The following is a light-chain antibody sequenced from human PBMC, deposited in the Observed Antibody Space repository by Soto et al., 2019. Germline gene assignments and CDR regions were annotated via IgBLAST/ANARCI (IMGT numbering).Light chain of an antibody. J-gene: IGLJ3*02. Sequence: QSALTQPASVSGSPGQSITISCIGTNSDVGSYNFVSWYQQHPGKAPKLLIYEVTNRPSGISNRFSGSKSGYTASLTISGLQAEDESDYYCSSYTTGSTWVFGGGTQLT. CDR1: NSDVGSYNF. V-gene: IGLV2-14*01. CDR3: SSYTTGSTWV. CDR2: EVT.